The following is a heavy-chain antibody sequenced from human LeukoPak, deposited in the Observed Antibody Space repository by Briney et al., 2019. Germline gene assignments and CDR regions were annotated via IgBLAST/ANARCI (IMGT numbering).Heavy chain of an antibody. CDR3: ANYHDYSNFQRAYYLDY. D-gene: IGHD4-11*01. Sequence: SETLSLTCTVSGDSINSYYWSWIRQPPGRGLEWIGNFYYSGSTNYNPSFKSRVTISVDTSKKHFSLKLSSVNAADTAVYYCANYHDYSNFQRAYYLDYWGQGTLVTVPS. J-gene: IGHJ4*02. V-gene: IGHV4-59*08. CDR2: FYYSGST. CDR1: GDSINSYY.